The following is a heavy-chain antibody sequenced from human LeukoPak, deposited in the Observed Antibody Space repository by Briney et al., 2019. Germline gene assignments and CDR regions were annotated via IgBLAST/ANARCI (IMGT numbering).Heavy chain of an antibody. Sequence: GGSLRLSCAASGFTFSSYAMHWVRQAPGKGLEWVAVISYDGNNKYYADSVKGRFTISRDNSKNTLYLQMNSLRAEDTAVYYCARPPTRSSSEYYFDYWGQGTLVTVSS. D-gene: IGHD6-13*01. CDR1: GFTFSSYA. CDR3: ARPPTRSSSEYYFDY. CDR2: ISYDGNNK. V-gene: IGHV3-30-3*01. J-gene: IGHJ4*02.